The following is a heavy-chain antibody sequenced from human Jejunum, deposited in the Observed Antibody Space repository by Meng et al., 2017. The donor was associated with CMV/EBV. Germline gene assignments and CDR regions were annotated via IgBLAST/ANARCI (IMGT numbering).Heavy chain of an antibody. V-gene: IGHV3-43D*03. CDR2: ISWDGGST. J-gene: IGHJ6*02. D-gene: IGHD1-1*01. CDR3: AKDIGNWKRDYYGMDV. CDR1: TFDDYA. Sequence: TFDDYAMHWVRQAPGKGLEWVSLISWDGGSTYYADSVKGRFTISRDNSKNSLYQQMNSLRAEDTALYYCAKDIGNWKRDYYGMDVWGQGTTVTVSS.